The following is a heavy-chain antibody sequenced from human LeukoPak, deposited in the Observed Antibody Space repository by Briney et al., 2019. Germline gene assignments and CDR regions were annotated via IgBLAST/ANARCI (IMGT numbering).Heavy chain of an antibody. CDR2: VSGSGGST. D-gene: IGHD6-13*01. V-gene: IGHV3-23*01. CDR3: ARETAAGFDY. J-gene: IGHJ4*02. Sequence: PGGSLRLSCAASGFTFSSYSMTWVRQAPGKGLGWVSVVSGSGGSTYYADSVKGRFAISRDNSKNTLYLQMNSLRAEDTAVYYCARETAAGFDYWGQGTLVTVSS. CDR1: GFTFSSYS.